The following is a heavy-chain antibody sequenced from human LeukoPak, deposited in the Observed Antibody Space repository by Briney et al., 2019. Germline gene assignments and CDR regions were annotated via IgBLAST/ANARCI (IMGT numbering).Heavy chain of an antibody. Sequence: SETLSLTCSVSGGSISSRTYYWAWIRQPPGKGLECIGIIYSSGNTYSNPSLNSRVTLSVYTSKSHFSLKLRSVTAADTAVYYCAGGFAAAATFDYWGQGALVTVSS. V-gene: IGHV4-39*02. CDR2: IYSSGNT. J-gene: IGHJ4*02. CDR1: GGSISSRTYY. D-gene: IGHD6-13*01. CDR3: AGGFAAAATFDY.